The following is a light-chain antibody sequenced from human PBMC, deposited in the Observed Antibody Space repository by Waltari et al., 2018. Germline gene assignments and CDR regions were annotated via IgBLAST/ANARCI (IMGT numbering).Light chain of an antibody. V-gene: IGLV3-19*01. CDR2: GKD. Sequence: SSELTQDPAVSVALGQTVRITCQGDSLRTFYASWYQLKPGQAPVLVIYGKDKRPSGIPDRISGCSSGATSSLTITGAQAEDEADYYCSSRNGRANQVVFAGGTKVTVL. CDR3: SSRNGRANQVV. J-gene: IGLJ3*02. CDR1: SLRTFY.